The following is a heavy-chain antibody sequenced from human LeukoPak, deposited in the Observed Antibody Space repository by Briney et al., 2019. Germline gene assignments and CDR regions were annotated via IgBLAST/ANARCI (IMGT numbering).Heavy chain of an antibody. CDR2: ISGSGGST. CDR1: GFTFSTYA. J-gene: IGHJ4*02. Sequence: GGSLRLSCAASGFTFSTYAVNWVRQAPGKGLEWVSAISGSGGSTYYADSVKGRFTISRDNSKNTLYLQMNSLRAEDTAVYYCARCAPAEYYYGSGSYYMGNYFDYWGQGTLVTVSS. CDR3: ARCAPAEYYYGSGSYYMGNYFDY. V-gene: IGHV3-23*01. D-gene: IGHD3-10*01.